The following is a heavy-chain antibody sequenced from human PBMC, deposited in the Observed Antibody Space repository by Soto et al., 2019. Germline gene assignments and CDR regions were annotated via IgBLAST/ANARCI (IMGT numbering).Heavy chain of an antibody. CDR2: ISVHNGKT. J-gene: IGHJ6*02. CDR3: ARRGSYYYAMDV. V-gene: IGHV1-18*01. CDR1: GYTFAAYG. Sequence: ASVKVSCKASGYTFAAYGINWVRQAPGQGLEWMAWISVHNGKTNYAQKFQDRVTLTTDTSTSTAYMELRSLTSDDTAVYYCARRGSYYYAMDVWGQGTTVTVSS. D-gene: IGHD3-10*01.